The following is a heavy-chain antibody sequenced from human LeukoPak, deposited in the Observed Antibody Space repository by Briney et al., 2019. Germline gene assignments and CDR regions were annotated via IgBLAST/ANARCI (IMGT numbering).Heavy chain of an antibody. D-gene: IGHD3-10*01. Sequence: SETLSLTCTVSGGSISSSSYYWGWIRQPPGKGLEWIGSIYYSGSTYYNPSLKSRVTISVDTSKNQFSLKLSSVTAADTAVYYCARVVGSGSYYRGPGYWGQGTLVTVSS. CDR2: IYYSGST. J-gene: IGHJ4*02. V-gene: IGHV4-39*01. CDR1: GGSISSSSYY. CDR3: ARVVGSGSYYRGPGY.